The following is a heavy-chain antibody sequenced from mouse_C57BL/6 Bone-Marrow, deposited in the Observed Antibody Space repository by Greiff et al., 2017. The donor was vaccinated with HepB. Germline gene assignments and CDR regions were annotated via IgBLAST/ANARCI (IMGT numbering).Heavy chain of an antibody. Sequence: VQLVESGAELMKPGASVKISCKATGYTFSNSWIEWINQSPGHGLEWIGEILPGSGSTNYNEKFLGKASFTADTSSNTAYMQLSSLTSDDSAVYYCARRSLLRGYFDCWGQGTTLTVSS. CDR1: GYTFSNSW. CDR3: ARRSLLRGYFDC. D-gene: IGHD1-1*01. CDR2: ILPGSGST. J-gene: IGHJ2*01. V-gene: IGHV1-9*01.